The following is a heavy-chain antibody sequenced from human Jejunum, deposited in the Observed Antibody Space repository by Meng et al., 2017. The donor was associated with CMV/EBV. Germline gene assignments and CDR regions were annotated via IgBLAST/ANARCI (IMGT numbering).Heavy chain of an antibody. Sequence: CAASGFTCSDYGMFWVRQAPGKGLDWVSFIRYDGGEEYYGDSVTGRFTVSRDNVKNRLYLQMNSLRVEDTAVYYCFGGGMYPGGNYWGQGTLVTVSS. CDR1: GFTCSDYG. CDR2: IRYDGGEE. V-gene: IGHV3-30*02. J-gene: IGHJ4*02. CDR3: FGGGMYPGGNY. D-gene: IGHD1-26*01.